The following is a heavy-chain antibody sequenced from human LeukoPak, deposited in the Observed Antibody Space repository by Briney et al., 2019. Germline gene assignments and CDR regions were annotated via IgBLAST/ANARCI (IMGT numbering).Heavy chain of an antibody. CDR1: GFTFSGYS. V-gene: IGHV3-21*04. CDR3: AKDRTIAADPRDAFDI. Sequence: NPGGSLRLSCAASGFTFSGYSMNWVRQAPGKGLEWVSSISSSSSYIYYADSVKGRFTISRDNAKNSLYLQMNSLRAEDTALYYCAKDRTIAADPRDAFDIWGQGTMVTVSS. D-gene: IGHD6-13*01. J-gene: IGHJ3*02. CDR2: ISSSSSYI.